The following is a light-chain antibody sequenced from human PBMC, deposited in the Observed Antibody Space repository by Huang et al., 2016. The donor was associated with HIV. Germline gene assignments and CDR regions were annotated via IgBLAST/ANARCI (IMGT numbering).Light chain of an antibody. J-gene: IGKJ1*01. CDR1: QSLLYRSNNKNY. V-gene: IGKV4-1*01. CDR3: QQHYGRQST. CDR2: WAS. Sequence: IVMTQSPESLAVSLGERASINCKSSQSLLYRSNNKNYSAWYQKKQGHPPPLLIYWASVRDVGVPERFSGGGSGTNFTLTINSLQADDVAVYYCQQHYGRQSTFGQGT.